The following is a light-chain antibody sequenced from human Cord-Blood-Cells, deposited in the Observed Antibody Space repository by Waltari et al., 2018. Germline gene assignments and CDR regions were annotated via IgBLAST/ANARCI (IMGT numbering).Light chain of an antibody. CDR3: SSHTSSSTLV. J-gene: IGLJ2*01. CDR1: SSDVGGSNS. Sequence: QSALSQPASVSGSPGQSTPMSCTGTSSDVGGSNSGPWYQQHPGKAPKLMIYDVSNRPSGVSNRFSGSKSGNTASLTISGLQAEDEADYYCSSHTSSSTLVFGGGTKLTVL. CDR2: DVS. V-gene: IGLV2-14*01.